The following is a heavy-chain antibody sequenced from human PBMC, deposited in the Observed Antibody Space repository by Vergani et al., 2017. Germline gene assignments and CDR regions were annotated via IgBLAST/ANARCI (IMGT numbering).Heavy chain of an antibody. J-gene: IGHJ6*02. Sequence: QVQLVESGGGEVQPGRSLRLSCSAAGFPFSDYGVHWVRQAPGKGLEWVSVISYDGNKKNYADSVKGRFTISRDNSKNTLYLEMNALRAEDTAVYYCARKHISNYYDSSGYYYMGYYYGMDDWGQGTTVTVSS. CDR1: GFPFSDYG. CDR3: ARKHISNYYDSSGYYYMGYYYGMDD. V-gene: IGHV3-30*03. D-gene: IGHD3-22*01. CDR2: ISYDGNKK.